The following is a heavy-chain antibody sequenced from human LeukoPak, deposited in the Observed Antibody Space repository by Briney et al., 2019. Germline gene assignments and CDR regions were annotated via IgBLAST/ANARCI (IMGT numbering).Heavy chain of an antibody. V-gene: IGHV3-30*02. CDR3: AKLPPNSGSYYPVGY. CDR2: MRYDGSNK. J-gene: IGHJ4*02. D-gene: IGHD1-26*01. Sequence: GGSLRLSCAASGFTFSSYGMHWVRQAPGKGLEWVAFMRYDGSNKYYADSVKGRFTISRDNSKNTLYLQMNSLRAEDTAVYYCAKLPPNSGSYYPVGYWGQGTLVTVSS. CDR1: GFTFSSYG.